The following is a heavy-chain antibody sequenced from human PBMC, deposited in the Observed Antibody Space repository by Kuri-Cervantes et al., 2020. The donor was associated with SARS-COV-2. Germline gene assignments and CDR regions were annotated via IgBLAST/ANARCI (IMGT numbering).Heavy chain of an antibody. CDR3: ASPTGELILGNAFDL. CDR2: IIPIFGTA. CDR1: RYTFTSYE. V-gene: IGHV1-69*05. D-gene: IGHD1-26*01. J-gene: IGHJ3*01. Sequence: SVKVSCKSSRYTFTSYEINWVRQVPGQGREWMGGIIPIFGTANYAQKFQGRVTITTDESTSTAYMELSSLRSEDTDVYYCASPTGELILGNAFDLWGQGTMVTVSS.